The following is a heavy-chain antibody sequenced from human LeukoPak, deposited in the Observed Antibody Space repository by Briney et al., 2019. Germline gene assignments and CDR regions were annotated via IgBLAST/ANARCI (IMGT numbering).Heavy chain of an antibody. CDR1: GGSFSGYY. D-gene: IGHD3-10*01. CDR2: IYHSGST. V-gene: IGHV4-34*01. J-gene: IGHJ6*04. Sequence: SETLSLTCAVYGGSFSGYYWSWIRQPPGKGLEWIGEIYHSGSTNYNPSLKSRVTISVDKSKNQFSLKLSSVTAADTAVYYCARHYGSGSYYYYYGMDVWGKGTTVTVSS. CDR3: ARHYGSGSYYYYYGMDV.